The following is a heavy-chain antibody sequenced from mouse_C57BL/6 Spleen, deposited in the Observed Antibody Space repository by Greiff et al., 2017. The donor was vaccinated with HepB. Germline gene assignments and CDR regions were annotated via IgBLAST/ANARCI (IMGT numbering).Heavy chain of an antibody. CDR2: INYDGSST. Sequence: DVHLVESEGGLVQPGSSMKLSCTASGFTFSDYYMAWVRQVPEKGLEWVANINYDGSSTYYLDSLKSRFIISRDNAKNILYLQMSSLKSEDTATYYCARDRYYGSSLYAMDYWGQGTSVTVSS. J-gene: IGHJ4*01. CDR1: GFTFSDYY. V-gene: IGHV5-16*01. CDR3: ARDRYYGSSLYAMDY. D-gene: IGHD1-1*01.